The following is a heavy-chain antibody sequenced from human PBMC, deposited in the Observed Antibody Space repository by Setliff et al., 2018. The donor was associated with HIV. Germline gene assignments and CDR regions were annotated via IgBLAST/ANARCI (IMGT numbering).Heavy chain of an antibody. Sequence: SETLSLTCTVSGDSIGFSGYFWSWIRQHPGKGLEWTGYIYYSGSTFYNPSLKSRAAISIDTSKNQFFLKLKSVTAADRDVYYCARGQLALRGPKFYYMDVWGQGTPVTVSS. CDR3: ARGQLALRGPKFYYMDV. CDR2: IYYSGST. V-gene: IGHV4-31*03. J-gene: IGHJ6*03. CDR1: GDSIGFSGYF. D-gene: IGHD5-12*01.